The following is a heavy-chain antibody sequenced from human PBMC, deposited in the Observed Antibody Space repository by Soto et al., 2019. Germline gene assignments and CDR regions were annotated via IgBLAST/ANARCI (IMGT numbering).Heavy chain of an antibody. D-gene: IGHD3-3*01. V-gene: IGHV3-21*01. J-gene: IGHJ4*02. CDR2: ISSSSSYI. CDR3: AGSHDFWSQLPDY. CDR1: GFTFSSYS. Sequence: PGGSLRLSCAASGFTFSSYSMNWVRQAPGKGLEWVSSISSSSSYIYYADSVKGRFTISRDNAKNSLYLQMNSLRAEDTAVYYCAGSHDFWSQLPDYWGQGTLVTVSS.